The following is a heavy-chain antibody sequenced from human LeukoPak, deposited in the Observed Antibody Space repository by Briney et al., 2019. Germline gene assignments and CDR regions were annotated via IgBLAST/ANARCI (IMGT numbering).Heavy chain of an antibody. V-gene: IGHV4-34*01. CDR2: INHSGST. D-gene: IGHD2-8*01. CDR1: GGSFSGYY. CDR3: ARVYGFFDY. J-gene: IGHJ4*02. Sequence: SSETLSLTCAVHGGSFSGYYWSWIRQPPGKGLEWIGEINHSGSTNYNPSLKSRVTISVDTSKNQFSLKLSSVTAADTAVYYCARVYGFFDYWGQGTLVTVSS.